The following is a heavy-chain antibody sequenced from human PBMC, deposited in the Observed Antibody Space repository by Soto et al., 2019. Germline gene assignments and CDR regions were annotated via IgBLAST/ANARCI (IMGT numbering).Heavy chain of an antibody. CDR1: GFAFSNYA. Sequence: EVQLLESGGGLVQPGGSLRLSCAASGFAFSNYAMHWVRQAPGKGLEWVSGISWNSGSIGYADSVKGRFTISRDNAKNSLYLQMNSLRAEDTALYYCAKDVGVVVHWYFDLWGRGTLVTVSS. D-gene: IGHD3-22*01. J-gene: IGHJ2*01. CDR3: AKDVGVVVHWYFDL. V-gene: IGHV3-9*01. CDR2: ISWNSGSI.